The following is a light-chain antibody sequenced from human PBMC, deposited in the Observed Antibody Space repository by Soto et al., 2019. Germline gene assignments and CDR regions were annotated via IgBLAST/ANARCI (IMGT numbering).Light chain of an antibody. V-gene: IGKV3D-20*02. J-gene: IGKJ5*01. CDR1: QSVSSNH. CDR3: QQRNNWPPEIT. Sequence: DIVLTQSPGTLSLSPGERATLSCRASQSVSSNHLAWYQQKPGQAPRLLIYGGSSRATGIPVRFSGSGSETDFTLTITRLEPEDFAVYYCQQRNNWPPEITFGQGTRLEIK. CDR2: GGS.